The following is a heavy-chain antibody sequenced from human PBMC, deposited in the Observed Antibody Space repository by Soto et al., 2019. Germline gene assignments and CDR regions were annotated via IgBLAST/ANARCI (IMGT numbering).Heavy chain of an antibody. CDR2: ISHSGST. CDR3: AREYTYGSNFFDC. J-gene: IGHJ4*02. Sequence: QVQLQESGPGLVKPSQTLTLSCTVSGGSISSAAYYWSWIRQHPGKGLEWIGYISHSGSTYYTPSLKSRVIISADTSKKQFSLNLTSVTAADTAVYYCAREYTYGSNFFDCWGQGALVTVSS. V-gene: IGHV4-31*03. D-gene: IGHD5-18*01. CDR1: GGSISSAAYY.